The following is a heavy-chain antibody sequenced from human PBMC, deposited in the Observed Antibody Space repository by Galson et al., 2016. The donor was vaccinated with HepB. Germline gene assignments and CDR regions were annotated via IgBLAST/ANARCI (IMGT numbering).Heavy chain of an antibody. CDR3: ASSVRGSGSPPGGY. CDR1: GFTFSSYW. Sequence: RLSCAASGFTFSSYWMSWVRQAPGKRLECVANIKQDGSEQYYVDSVKGRFTISRDNAKNTLYLQMNSLRAEDTAVYYCASSVRGSGSPPGGYWGQGTLVTVSS. J-gene: IGHJ4*02. V-gene: IGHV3-7*02. CDR2: IKQDGSEQ. D-gene: IGHD3-10*01.